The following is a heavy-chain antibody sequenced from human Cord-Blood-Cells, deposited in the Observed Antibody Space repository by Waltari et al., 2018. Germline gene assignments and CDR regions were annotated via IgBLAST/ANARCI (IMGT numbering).Heavy chain of an antibody. J-gene: IGHJ4*02. CDR2: INSDGSST. V-gene: IGHV3-74*01. D-gene: IGHD3-3*01. Sequence: EVQLVESGGGLVQPGGSLRLSCAASGFTFSSYWMHWVRQAPGKGLVGVSRINSDGSSTSDADSVKGRFTSSRDNAKNTLYLQMNSLRAEDTAVYYCARVRYYDFWSGYYYWGQGTLVTVSS. CDR3: ARVRYYDFWSGYYY. CDR1: GFTFSSYW.